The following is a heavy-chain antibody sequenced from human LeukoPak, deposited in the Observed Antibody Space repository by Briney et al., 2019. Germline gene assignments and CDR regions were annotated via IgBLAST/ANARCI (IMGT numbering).Heavy chain of an antibody. CDR3: ARVGGWFGELLPTYYYYGMDV. Sequence: ASVKVSCKASGYTFTGYYMRWVRQAPGQGLEWMGWINPNSGGTNYAQKFQGRVTMTRDTSISTAYMELSRLRSDDTAVYYCARVGGWFGELLPTYYYYGMDVWGQGTTVTVSS. D-gene: IGHD3-10*01. CDR1: GYTFTGYY. V-gene: IGHV1-2*02. J-gene: IGHJ6*02. CDR2: INPNSGGT.